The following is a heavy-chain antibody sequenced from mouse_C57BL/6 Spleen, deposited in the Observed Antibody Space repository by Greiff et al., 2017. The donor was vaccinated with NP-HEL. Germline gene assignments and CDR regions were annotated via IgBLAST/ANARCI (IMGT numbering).Heavy chain of an antibody. Sequence: VHVKQSGPELVKPGASVKMSCKASGYTFTDYNMHWVKQSHGKSLEWIGYINPNNGGTSYNQKFKGKATLTVNKSSSTAYMELRSLTSEDSAVYYCAPIYYYGSRWGTGTTVTVSS. V-gene: IGHV1-22*01. CDR3: APIYYYGSR. D-gene: IGHD1-1*01. CDR1: GYTFTDYN. CDR2: INPNNGGT. J-gene: IGHJ1*03.